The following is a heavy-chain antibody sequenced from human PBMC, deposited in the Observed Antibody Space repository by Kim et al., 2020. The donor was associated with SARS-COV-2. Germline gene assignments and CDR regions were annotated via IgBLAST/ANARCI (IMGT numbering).Heavy chain of an antibody. CDR3: ATPRGAINYYYYGMDV. CDR1: GGTFSSYA. CDR2: IIPIFGTA. Sequence: SVKVSCKASGGTFSSYAISWVRQAPGQGLEWMGGIIPIFGTANYAQKFQGRVTITADESTSTAYMELSSLRSEDTAVYYCATPRGAINYYYYGMDVWGQGTTVTVSS. J-gene: IGHJ6*02. V-gene: IGHV1-69*13. D-gene: IGHD3-16*01.